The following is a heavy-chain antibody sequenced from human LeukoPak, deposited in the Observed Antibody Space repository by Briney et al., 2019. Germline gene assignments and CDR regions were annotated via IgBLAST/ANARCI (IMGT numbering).Heavy chain of an antibody. CDR1: GGSFSGYY. V-gene: IGHV4-34*01. CDR2: INHSGST. CDR3: ARDTYYYDSSGSILLDY. Sequence: SETLSLTCAVYGGSFSGYYWSWIRQPPGKRLEWIGEINHSGSTSYNPSLKSRVTISVDTSKNQFSLKLSSVTAADTAVYYCARDTYYYDSSGSILLDYWGQGTLVTVSS. D-gene: IGHD3-22*01. J-gene: IGHJ4*02.